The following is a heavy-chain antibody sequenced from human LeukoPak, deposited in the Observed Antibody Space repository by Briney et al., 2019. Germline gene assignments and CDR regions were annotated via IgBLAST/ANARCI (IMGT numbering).Heavy chain of an antibody. V-gene: IGHV1-58*01. CDR2: IVVGSGNT. Sequence: GASVKVSCKASGFTFTSSAVQWVRQARGQRLEWIGWIVVGSGNTNYAQKFQERVTITRDMSTSTAYMELSSLRSEDTAVYYCAADSIVGASWSGRRYWGQGTLVTVSS. J-gene: IGHJ4*02. CDR3: AADSIVGASWSGRRY. CDR1: GFTFTSSA. D-gene: IGHD1-26*01.